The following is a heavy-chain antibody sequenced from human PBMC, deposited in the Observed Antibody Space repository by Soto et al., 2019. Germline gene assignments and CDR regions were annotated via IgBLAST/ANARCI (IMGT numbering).Heavy chain of an antibody. J-gene: IGHJ4*02. Sequence: QVQLQESGPGLVKPSETLSLICTVSGGSVSSGSYYWSWIRQPPGKGLEWIGYIYYSGSTNYNPPLKSRVTISVDTSKNQFSLKLSSVTAADTAVYYCASDHPRYYFDYWGQGTLVTVSS. CDR3: ASDHPRYYFDY. CDR2: IYYSGST. CDR1: GGSVSSGSYY. V-gene: IGHV4-61*01.